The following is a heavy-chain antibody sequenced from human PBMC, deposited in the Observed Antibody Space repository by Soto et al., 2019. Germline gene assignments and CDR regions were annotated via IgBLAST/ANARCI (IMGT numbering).Heavy chain of an antibody. Sequence: SETLSLTCTVSGGSIYRSGYYWGWIRQPPGRGLEWIGNIDYNGVTYSNPSLKSRVTISRDTSKNQFSLKLTSVTAADTALYYCGKVVVGPTPHTDSQSWDPRTLVTVSS. D-gene: IGHD2-15*01. J-gene: IGHJ5*02. V-gene: IGHV4-39*01. CDR3: GKVVVGPTPHTDSQS. CDR1: GGSIYRSGYY. CDR2: IDYNGVT.